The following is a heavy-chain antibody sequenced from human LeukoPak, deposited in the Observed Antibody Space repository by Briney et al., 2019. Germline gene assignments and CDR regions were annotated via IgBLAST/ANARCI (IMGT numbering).Heavy chain of an antibody. CDR1: GGSISGDY. J-gene: IGHJ4*02. Sequence: PSETLSLTCTVSGGSISGDYWSWIRQPPGKGLEWIGYIYYSGSTNYNPSLKSRVTISVDTSKNQFSLKLSSVTAADTAVYYCASTTYYYGSGSYYNRRSFDYWGQGTLVTVSS. CDR3: ASTTYYYGSGSYYNRRSFDY. D-gene: IGHD3-10*01. V-gene: IGHV4-59*01. CDR2: IYYSGST.